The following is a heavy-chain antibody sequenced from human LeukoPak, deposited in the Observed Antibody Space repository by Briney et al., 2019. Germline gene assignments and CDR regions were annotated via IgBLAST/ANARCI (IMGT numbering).Heavy chain of an antibody. J-gene: IGHJ5*02. V-gene: IGHV4-30-2*01. CDR1: GGSISSGGYY. D-gene: IGHD3-10*01. Sequence: PSETLSLTCTVSGGSISSGGYYWSWIRQPPGKGLEWIGYIYHSGSTYYNPSLKSRVTISVDRSKNQFSLKLSSVTAADTAVYYCARTRGYGSGSSFDPWGQGTLVTVSS. CDR3: ARTRGYGSGSSFDP. CDR2: IYHSGST.